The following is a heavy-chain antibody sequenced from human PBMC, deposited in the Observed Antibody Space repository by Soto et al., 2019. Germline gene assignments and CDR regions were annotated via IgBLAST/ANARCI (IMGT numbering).Heavy chain of an antibody. CDR3: AKGLGDYYYMDV. CDR1: GFTFSSYT. V-gene: IGHV3-23*01. J-gene: IGHJ6*03. CDR2: ISDSGGST. Sequence: EVQLLESGGGLVQPGGSLRLSCAASGFTFSSYTMSWVRKAPGKGLEWVSAISDSGGSTYYADSVKGRFTISRDNSKHTLFLQVNSLRAEDTAVYYGAKGLGDYYYMDVWGKGTTVTVSS.